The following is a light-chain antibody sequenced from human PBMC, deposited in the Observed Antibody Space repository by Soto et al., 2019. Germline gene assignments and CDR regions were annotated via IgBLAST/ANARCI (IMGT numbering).Light chain of an antibody. J-gene: IGKJ4*01. V-gene: IGKV1-17*01. CDR2: AAS. CDR1: HFIRNY. CDR3: LQQNSYPLT. Sequence: MQMTQPRFSLSASVGDRVTITFLESHFIRNYLGWYQKKPGKGPKRLIYAASSLHSGVRSRLSGSGSGTEFTLTSSSLQPEDFASYCCLQQNSYPLTFGGGTKVDIK.